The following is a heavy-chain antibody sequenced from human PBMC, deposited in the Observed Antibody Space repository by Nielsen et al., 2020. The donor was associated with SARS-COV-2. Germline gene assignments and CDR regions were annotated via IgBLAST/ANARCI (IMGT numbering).Heavy chain of an antibody. CDR2: IYHSGST. J-gene: IGHJ6*03. D-gene: IGHD1-7*01. Sequence: SETLSLTCAVSGGSISSSNWWSWVRQPPGKGLEWIGEIYHSGSTNYNPSLKSRVTISVDTSKNQFSLKLSSVTAADTAVYYCARGFAGTRVYYYYMDVWGKGTTVTVSS. CDR3: ARGFAGTRVYYYYMDV. CDR1: GGSISSSNW. V-gene: IGHV4-4*02.